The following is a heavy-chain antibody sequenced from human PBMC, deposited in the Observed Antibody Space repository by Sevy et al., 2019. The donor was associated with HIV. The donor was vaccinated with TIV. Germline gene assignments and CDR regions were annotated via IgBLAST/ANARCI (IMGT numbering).Heavy chain of an antibody. Sequence: ASVKVSCKDSGYTFTDYRIHWVRQAPGQGPEWMGRINPNSGDTNYAQKFQGRVILTRDTSISTVYMELSRLKSDDTALYSCATGGEGILASSDWGQGTLVTVSS. J-gene: IGHJ4*02. V-gene: IGHV1-2*06. D-gene: IGHD3-3*02. CDR2: INPNSGDT. CDR1: GYTFTDYR. CDR3: ATGGEGILASSD.